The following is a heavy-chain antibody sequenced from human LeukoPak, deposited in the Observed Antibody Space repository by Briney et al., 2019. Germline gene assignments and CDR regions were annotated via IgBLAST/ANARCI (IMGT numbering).Heavy chain of an antibody. Sequence: ASVKVSCKASGYTFTSYYMHWVRQAPGQGLECMGIIDPRGGTTTYAQKFQGRVTMTRDTSTSTVYMELSGLRSEDTALYYCARSHSSWYFFDYWAREPWSPSPQ. CDR3: ARSHSSWYFFDY. CDR1: GYTFTSYY. V-gene: IGHV1-46*01. J-gene: IGHJ4*02. D-gene: IGHD6-13*01. CDR2: IDPRGGTT.